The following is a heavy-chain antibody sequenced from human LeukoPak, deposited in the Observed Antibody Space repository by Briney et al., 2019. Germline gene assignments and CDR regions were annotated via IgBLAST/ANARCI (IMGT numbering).Heavy chain of an antibody. CDR3: ARVHYYDSRDNWFDP. CDR2: MNPNSGNT. CDR1: GGTFSSYA. Sequence: ASVKVSCKASGGTFSSYAINWVRQATGQGLEWMGWMNPNSGNTGYAQKFQGRVTMTRNTSISTAYMELSSLRSEDTAVYYCARVHYYDSRDNWFDPWGQGTLVTVSS. D-gene: IGHD3-22*01. J-gene: IGHJ5*02. V-gene: IGHV1-8*02.